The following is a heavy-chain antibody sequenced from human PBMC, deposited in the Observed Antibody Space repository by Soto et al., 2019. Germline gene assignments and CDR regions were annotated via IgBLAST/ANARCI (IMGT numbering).Heavy chain of an antibody. CDR2: INWNSGSI. Sequence: GGSLRLSCAASGFTFDDYAMHWVRQVPGKGLEWVSGINWNSGSIGYGDSVKGRFAISRDNAKNSLHLQMNSLSAEDTAFYYCVKDESINWYSGHFRHWGQGTLVTVSS. D-gene: IGHD6-13*01. J-gene: IGHJ1*01. V-gene: IGHV3-9*01. CDR3: VKDESINWYSGHFRH. CDR1: GFTFDDYA.